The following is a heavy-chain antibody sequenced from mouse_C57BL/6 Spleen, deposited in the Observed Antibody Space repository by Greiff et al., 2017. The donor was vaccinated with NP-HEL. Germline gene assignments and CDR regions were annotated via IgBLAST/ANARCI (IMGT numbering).Heavy chain of an antibody. CDR3: TTGRSEYYGSSYDY. Sequence: VQLKQSGAELVRPGASVKLSCTASGFNIKDDYMHWVKQRPEQGLEWIGWIDPENGATDYASKFQGKATITADTSSNTAYLQLSSLTSEDTAVYYCTTGRSEYYGSSYDYWGQGTTLTVSS. D-gene: IGHD1-1*01. CDR2: IDPENGAT. J-gene: IGHJ2*01. V-gene: IGHV14-4*01. CDR1: GFNIKDDY.